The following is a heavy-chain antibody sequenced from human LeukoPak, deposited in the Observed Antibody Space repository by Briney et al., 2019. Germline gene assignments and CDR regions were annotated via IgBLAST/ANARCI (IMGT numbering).Heavy chain of an antibody. D-gene: IGHD2-15*01. CDR2: ISSSSNTI. CDR1: GFTFSSYS. Sequence: GGSLRLSCAASGFTFSSYSMNWVRQAPGKGLEWVSYISSSSNTIYYADSVKGRFTISRDNAKSSLYLQMNSLRAEDTAVYYCARILLAAGAFDIWGQGAMVTVSS. J-gene: IGHJ3*02. V-gene: IGHV3-48*01. CDR3: ARILLAAGAFDI.